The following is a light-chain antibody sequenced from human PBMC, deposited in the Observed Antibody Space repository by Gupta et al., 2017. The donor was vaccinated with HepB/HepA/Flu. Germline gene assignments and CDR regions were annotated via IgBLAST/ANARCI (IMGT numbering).Light chain of an antibody. J-gene: IGKJ4*01. Sequence: EIVMTQSPLSLPVTPGEPASISCRSSQSLLYSNGYNYLHWYLQKPGQSPQLLIYLGSNRASGVPDRFSGSGSGTDFTLKISRVEAEDVGVYYCKQGLQGPITFGGGTKVEIK. CDR2: LGS. CDR3: KQGLQGPIT. V-gene: IGKV2-28*01. CDR1: QSLLYSNGYNY.